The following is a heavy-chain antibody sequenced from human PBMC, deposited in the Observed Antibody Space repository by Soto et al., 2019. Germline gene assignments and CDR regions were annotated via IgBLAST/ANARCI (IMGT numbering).Heavy chain of an antibody. CDR1: GASISDFY. CDR3: ARGGTYYLDS. D-gene: IGHD1-26*01. V-gene: IGHV4-4*07. CDR2: IYTRGST. Sequence: SETLSLTCPVSGASISDFYWSWIRQSAGNRLEWIGRIYTRGSTDYNPSLKSRVPISIDTSKNQLFLRLTSVTAADTAVYYCARGGTYYLDSWGQGTLVTVSS. J-gene: IGHJ4*02.